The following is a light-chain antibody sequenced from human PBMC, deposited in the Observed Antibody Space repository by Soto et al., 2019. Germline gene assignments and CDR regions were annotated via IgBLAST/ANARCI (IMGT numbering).Light chain of an antibody. CDR2: DVS. V-gene: IGLV2-11*01. CDR3: CSYAGSYTFV. CDR1: SSDVGGYNY. J-gene: IGLJ1*01. Sequence: QSALTQPRSVSGSPGQSVTISCTGTSSDVGGYNYVSWYQQHPGKAPKLTIYDVSNRPSWVPDRIYGSKSGNTASLTISELQAEDEADYYCCSYAGSYTFVFGTGTKVTVL.